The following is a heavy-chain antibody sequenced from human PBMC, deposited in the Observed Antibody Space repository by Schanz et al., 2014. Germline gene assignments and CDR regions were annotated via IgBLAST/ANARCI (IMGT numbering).Heavy chain of an antibody. V-gene: IGHV3-21*04. J-gene: IGHJ6*02. CDR2: ISSSSSYI. CDR3: ARDYDDRRGYGSGCCLGDCMDV. D-gene: IGHD3-10*01. Sequence: EVQLVESGGGLVKPGGSLRLSCAASGFTFSSYSMNWVRQAPGKGLEWVSSISSSSSYIYYADSVKGRFTISRDNSKSALYLQMDCLRAEDTAVYYCARDYDDRRGYGSGCCLGDCMDVWGQGTTVTVSS. CDR1: GFTFSSYS.